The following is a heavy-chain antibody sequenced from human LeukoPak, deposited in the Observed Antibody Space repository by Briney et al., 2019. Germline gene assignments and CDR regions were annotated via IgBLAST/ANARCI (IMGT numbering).Heavy chain of an antibody. J-gene: IGHJ4*02. CDR2: ISTDARTI. CDR3: AKDSRDYGGNIDY. D-gene: IGHD4-23*01. Sequence: GGSLRLSCAASGFAFSSNWMHWVRQAPGKGLVWVSHISTDARTITYAAFVKGRFTISRDNAKNTLYLQMNSLRAEDTALYYCAKDSRDYGGNIDYWGQGTLVTVSS. CDR1: GFAFSSNW. V-gene: IGHV3-74*01.